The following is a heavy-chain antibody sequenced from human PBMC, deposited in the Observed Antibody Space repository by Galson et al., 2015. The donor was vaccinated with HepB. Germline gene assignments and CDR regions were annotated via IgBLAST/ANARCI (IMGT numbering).Heavy chain of an antibody. CDR2: ISSTNIYT. CDR1: GFTFSDYF. Sequence: SLRLSCAASGFTFSDYFMTWIRQAPGKGLEWVSHISSTNIYTYYADSVKGRFTISRDNAEDSLHLQMNSLRAEDTAAYYCARGRGYCSSTDCYGNFDFWGQGTLVTVSS. D-gene: IGHD2-2*01. J-gene: IGHJ4*02. CDR3: ARGRGYCSSTDCYGNFDF. V-gene: IGHV3-11*03.